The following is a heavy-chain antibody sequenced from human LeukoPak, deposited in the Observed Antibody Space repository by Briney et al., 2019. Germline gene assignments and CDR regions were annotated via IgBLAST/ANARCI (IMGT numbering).Heavy chain of an antibody. D-gene: IGHD3-22*01. V-gene: IGHV3-30*04. J-gene: IGHJ4*02. Sequence: GGSLRLSCAASGFTFSSYAMHWVRQAPGKGLEWVALISYDGSNKYYADSVKGRFTISRDNSKNTLYLQMNSLRAEDTAVYYCARGPPMYFYGISGYHYDYFEYWGQGTLVTVSS. CDR2: ISYDGSNK. CDR1: GFTFSSYA. CDR3: ARGPPMYFYGISGYHYDYFEY.